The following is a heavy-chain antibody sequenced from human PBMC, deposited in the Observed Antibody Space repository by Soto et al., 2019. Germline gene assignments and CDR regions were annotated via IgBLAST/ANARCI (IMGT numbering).Heavy chain of an antibody. J-gene: IGHJ4*02. CDR1: GGSVTSGSYY. V-gene: IGHV4-61*01. CDR2: IYNSGST. D-gene: IGHD6-19*01. CDR3: AEDQGIAVAVFDC. Sequence: QVQLQESGPGLVKPSETLSLTCTVSGGSVTSGSYYWSWIRQPPGKGLEWIGYIYNSGSTNYNPPLQSRVXXSXDXYKRPISLKLSSVTAADTAVYYCAEDQGIAVAVFDCWGRGTLVTVSS.